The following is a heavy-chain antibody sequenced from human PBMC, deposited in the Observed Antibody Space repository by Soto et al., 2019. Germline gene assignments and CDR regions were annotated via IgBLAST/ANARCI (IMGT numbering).Heavy chain of an antibody. Sequence: EVQLLESGGGLVQPGGSLRLSCAASGFTFSTYAMAWVRQAPGKGLEWVPSISSSSGSTFYADSVKGRFTISRDNSENTLSLQMNILRAEDTAVYYCARQPLKVPLRFDYWGQVTLVTVSS. V-gene: IGHV3-23*01. J-gene: IGHJ4*02. CDR1: GFTFSTYA. D-gene: IGHD5-18*01. CDR2: ISSSSGST. CDR3: ARQPLKVPLRFDY.